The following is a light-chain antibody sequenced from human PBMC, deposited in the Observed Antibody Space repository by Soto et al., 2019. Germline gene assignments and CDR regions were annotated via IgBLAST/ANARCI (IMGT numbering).Light chain of an antibody. CDR2: DVN. CDR1: SSKVGNFNF. Sequence: QLVLTQPASVSGSPGQSITISCTGSSSKVGNFNFVSWIQHHPGKAPKLIIYDVNNRPSGVSNRFSGSKSGNTASLTISGLQAEDEAVYYCSSYTTNSLHLFGGGTKLTVL. J-gene: IGLJ2*01. CDR3: SSYTTNSLHL. V-gene: IGLV2-14*03.